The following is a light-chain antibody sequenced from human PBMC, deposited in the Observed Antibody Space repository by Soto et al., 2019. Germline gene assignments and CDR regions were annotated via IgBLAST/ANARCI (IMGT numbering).Light chain of an antibody. Sequence: DIQMTQSPSSLTASVGDSVTLTCQASQDITNYLNWYQHKPGKAPKLLIYDASNLEPGVPSRFSGRGSGRDFTITISSLQLEDTPTYYCQQYEDIPPTFGQGTRLDIK. CDR1: QDITNY. CDR3: QQYEDIPPT. J-gene: IGKJ5*01. CDR2: DAS. V-gene: IGKV1-33*01.